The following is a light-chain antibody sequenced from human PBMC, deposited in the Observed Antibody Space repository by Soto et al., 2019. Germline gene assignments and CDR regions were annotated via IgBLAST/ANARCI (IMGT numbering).Light chain of an antibody. V-gene: IGKV1-5*01. CDR3: QQYRGLT. J-gene: IGKJ4*01. Sequence: DIQMTQSPSTLSASVGDRVTITCRASQSITSWLAWYQQKPGKAPKLLIYDASSLESGVPSRFSGSGSGTEFTLTISSLQPDDFATYYCQQYRGLTFDGGTKVEIK. CDR1: QSITSW. CDR2: DAS.